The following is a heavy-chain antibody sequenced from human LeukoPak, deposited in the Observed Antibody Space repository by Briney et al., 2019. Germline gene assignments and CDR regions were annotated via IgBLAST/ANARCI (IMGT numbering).Heavy chain of an antibody. CDR1: GDSVSSNSAA. D-gene: IGHD2-8*01. CDR2: TYYRSKWYT. Sequence: SQTLSLTCAISGDSVSSNSAAWAWIRQSPSRGLEWLGRTYYRSKWYTDYAVSVQSRITINPDTSKNHFSLQLNSVTPEDTAVYYCARTTNAYFDYWGQGTLVTVSS. V-gene: IGHV6-1*01. J-gene: IGHJ4*02. CDR3: ARTTNAYFDY.